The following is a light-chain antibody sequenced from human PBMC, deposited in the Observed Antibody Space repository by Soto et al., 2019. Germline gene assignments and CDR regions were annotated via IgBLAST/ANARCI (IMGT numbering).Light chain of an antibody. Sequence: QSALTQPASVSASPGQSITISCTETNSDIGTLNSVSWYQQFPGKAPKLMIFGVSVRPSGVSTRFSGSKFGNTAFLYISGLQAEDDADYYCSSYTSSRTYVFGSGTKLTVL. CDR1: NSDIGTLNS. CDR3: SSYTSSRTYV. CDR2: GVS. V-gene: IGLV2-14*01. J-gene: IGLJ1*01.